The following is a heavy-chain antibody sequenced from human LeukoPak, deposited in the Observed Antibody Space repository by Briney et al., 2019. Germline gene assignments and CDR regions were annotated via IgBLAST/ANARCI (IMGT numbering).Heavy chain of an antibody. V-gene: IGHV4-34*01. J-gene: IGHJ4*02. CDR2: ITPSGST. CDR1: GGSFSGYF. CDR3: ASSFYYDSRDY. Sequence: SETLSLTCVVYGGSFSGYFWSWIRQPPGKGLEWIGEITPSGSTNYSPSLKSRVSISIDTSKKKLSLKLTSVTAADSAVYYCASSFYYDSRDYWGQGTLVTVSS. D-gene: IGHD3-22*01.